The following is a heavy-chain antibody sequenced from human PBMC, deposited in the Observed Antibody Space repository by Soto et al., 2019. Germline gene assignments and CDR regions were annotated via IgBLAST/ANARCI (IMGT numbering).Heavy chain of an antibody. D-gene: IGHD3-3*01. CDR3: AKDRSLDFWSGYSAEWFDP. CDR2: ISGSGGST. J-gene: IGHJ5*02. V-gene: IGHV3-23*01. CDR1: GFTFSSYA. Sequence: PGGSLRLSCAASGFTFSSYAMSWVRQAPGKGLEWVSAISGSGGSTYYADSVKGRFTISRDNSKNTLYLQMNSLRAEDTAVYYCAKDRSLDFWSGYSAEWFDPWGQGTLVTVSS.